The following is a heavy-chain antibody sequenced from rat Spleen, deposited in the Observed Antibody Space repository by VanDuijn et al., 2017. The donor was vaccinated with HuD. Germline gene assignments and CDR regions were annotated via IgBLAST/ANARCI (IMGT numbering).Heavy chain of an antibody. J-gene: IGHJ2*01. CDR2: FSFDGSRT. V-gene: IGHV5-29*01. Sequence: EVQLVESDGGLVQPGRSLKLSCVASGFTVSDFYMAWVRQAPTEGLEWVATFSFDGSRTYYRDSVKGRFTISRDNAKSTLYLQMDSLTSEDTATYYCARGGFFRYWGQGVMVTVSS. CDR1: GFTVSDFY. D-gene: IGHD1-6*01. CDR3: ARGGFFRY.